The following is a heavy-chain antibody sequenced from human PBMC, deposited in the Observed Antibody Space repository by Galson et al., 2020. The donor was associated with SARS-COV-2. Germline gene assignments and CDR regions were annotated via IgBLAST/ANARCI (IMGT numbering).Heavy chain of an antibody. D-gene: IGHD3-10*01. CDR1: GYSFTTYG. V-gene: IGHV5-10-1*01. CDR3: ARRGPWELVSGLDY. Sequence: HGESLKISCEGSGYSFTTYGISWVRQMPGKGLEWMGRIDPSDSYTKYGPSFQGHVTISADKSINTVYLQWSSLKASDTAMYYCARRGPWELVSGLDYWDQGTLVTFS. J-gene: IGHJ4*02. CDR2: IDPSDSYT.